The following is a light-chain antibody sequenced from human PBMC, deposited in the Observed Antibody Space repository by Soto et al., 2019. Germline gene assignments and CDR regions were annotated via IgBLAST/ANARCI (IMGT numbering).Light chain of an antibody. CDR3: KQYDIWPPT. J-gene: IGKJ1*01. V-gene: IGKV3-15*01. CDR2: GAS. Sequence: EIVMTQSPAILSVSPGERATLSCRASQSVSSNLAWFQQKPGQTPRLLFNGASTRATGIPARFTGSGSGTEFILTISSLQSEDFAVYYCKQYDIWPPTFGQGTKVDIK. CDR1: QSVSSN.